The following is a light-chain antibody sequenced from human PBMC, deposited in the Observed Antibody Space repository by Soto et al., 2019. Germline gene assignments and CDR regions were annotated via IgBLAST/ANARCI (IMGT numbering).Light chain of an antibody. V-gene: IGKV3-20*01. CDR3: QQYDTSRYT. J-gene: IGKJ2*01. CDR1: QSVSNSF. Sequence: EIVLTQSPGTLSLSPGERATLSCRASQSVSNSFLAWYQQKPGQAPGLLIYGTSSRATGIPDRFSGSGSGTDFTLTISRLEPEDFVVYYCQQYDTSRYTFGQGTKLEIK. CDR2: GTS.